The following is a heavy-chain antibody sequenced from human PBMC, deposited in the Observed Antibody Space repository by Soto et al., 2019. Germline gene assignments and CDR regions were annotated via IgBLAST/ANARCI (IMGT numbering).Heavy chain of an antibody. D-gene: IGHD6-13*01. CDR1: GFTFSNYA. V-gene: IGHV3-23*01. Sequence: EVQLLESGGGLVQPGESLRLSCTASGFTFSNYALSWDRQAPGKGLEWVSVISGSGANAYYADSVKGRFTISRDNSKNTLYLQMNSLRADDTAIYYSAKVGAAAFLYFDYWGKGTLLTVSS. CDR3: AKVGAAAFLYFDY. CDR2: ISGSGANA. J-gene: IGHJ4*02.